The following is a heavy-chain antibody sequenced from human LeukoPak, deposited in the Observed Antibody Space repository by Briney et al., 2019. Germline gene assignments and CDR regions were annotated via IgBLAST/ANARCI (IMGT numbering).Heavy chain of an antibody. CDR2: MNSDGSTT. CDR3: ATAGNYRFDN. J-gene: IGHJ4*02. Sequence: GGSLSLSCATYGFTFSTTWLHWVRQTPGAVLVWVSRMNSDGSTTNYADSVKGRFTISRDNAKSTLYLQMNNLRVEDTAVYYCATAGNYRFDNWGQGTLVTVSP. D-gene: IGHD1-7*01. CDR1: GFTFSTTW. V-gene: IGHV3-74*01.